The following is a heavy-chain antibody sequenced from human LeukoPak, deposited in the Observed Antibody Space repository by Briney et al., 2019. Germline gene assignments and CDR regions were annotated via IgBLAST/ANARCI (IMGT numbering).Heavy chain of an antibody. CDR1: GGSISSSSYY. D-gene: IGHD3-10*01. V-gene: IGHV4-39*07. CDR3: ARHLNYYGSGSYGAYYYYGMDI. CDR2: MYYDGST. Sequence: PSETLSLTCTVSGGSISSSSYYWGWIRQPPGKGLEWIGSMYYDGSTHYNPSLESRVTISGDTSKNQLSLRLTSVTAADTAVYYCARHLNYYGSGSYGAYYYYGMDIWGQGTTVTVSS. J-gene: IGHJ6*02.